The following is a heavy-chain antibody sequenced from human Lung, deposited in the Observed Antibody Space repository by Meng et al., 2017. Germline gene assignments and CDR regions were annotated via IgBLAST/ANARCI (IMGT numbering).Heavy chain of an antibody. Sequence: QMQQVQSGSELKKPGASVKVSCKASGYTFTTYTINWVRQAHGRGLEWMGWISTNTGNPTYVQGFTGRFVFSLDTSVSTAYLQISSLEAADTAVYYCARGGDFDPGGQGTLVTVSS. V-gene: IGHV7-4-1*02. D-gene: IGHD2/OR15-2a*01. CDR1: GYTFTTYT. J-gene: IGHJ5*02. CDR3: ARGGDFDP. CDR2: ISTNTGNP.